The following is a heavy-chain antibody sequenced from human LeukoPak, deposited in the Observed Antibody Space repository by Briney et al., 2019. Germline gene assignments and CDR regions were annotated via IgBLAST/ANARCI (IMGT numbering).Heavy chain of an antibody. D-gene: IGHD2-15*01. CDR1: GFTFSSYA. V-gene: IGHV3-23*01. CDR3: AKDSAVVVAATWDEDYFDY. Sequence: GGSLRLSCAASGFTFSSYAMNWVRQAPGKGLEWVSAICCSGGSTYYADSVKGRFTISRDNSKNTLYLQMNSLRAEDTAVYYCAKDSAVVVAATWDEDYFDYWGQGTLVTVSS. CDR2: ICCSGGST. J-gene: IGHJ4*02.